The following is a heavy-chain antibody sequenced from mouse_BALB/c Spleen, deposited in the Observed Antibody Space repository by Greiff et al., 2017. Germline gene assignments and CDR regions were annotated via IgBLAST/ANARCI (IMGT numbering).Heavy chain of an antibody. Sequence: EVQLVESGGDLVKPGGSLKLSCAASGFTFSSYGMSWVRQTPDKRLEWVATISSGGSYTYYPDSVKGRFTISRDNAKNTLYLQMSSLKSEDTAMYYCARQTSYEYGAMDYWGQGTSVTVSS. CDR1: GFTFSSYG. D-gene: IGHD2-4*01. CDR2: ISSGGSYT. V-gene: IGHV5-6*01. J-gene: IGHJ4*01. CDR3: ARQTSYEYGAMDY.